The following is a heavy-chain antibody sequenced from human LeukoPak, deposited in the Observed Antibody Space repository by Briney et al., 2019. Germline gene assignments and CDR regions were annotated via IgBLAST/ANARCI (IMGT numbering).Heavy chain of an antibody. D-gene: IGHD3-22*01. CDR3: AGTLSGVYDSSGYYRFDY. CDR1: GYTFTGYY. J-gene: IGHJ4*02. Sequence: ASVKVSCKASGYTFTGYYMHWVRQAPGQGLEWMGWINPNSGGTNYAQKLQGRVTMTRDTSISTAYMELSRLRSDDTAVYYCAGTLSGVYDSSGYYRFDYWGQGTLVTVSS. V-gene: IGHV1-2*02. CDR2: INPNSGGT.